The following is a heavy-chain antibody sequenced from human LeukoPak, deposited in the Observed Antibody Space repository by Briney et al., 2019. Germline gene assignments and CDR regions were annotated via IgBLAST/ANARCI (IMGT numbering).Heavy chain of an antibody. D-gene: IGHD4-17*01. CDR1: GFTFSDYY. CDR3: ARSHMYGDYGEDI. Sequence: GGSLRLSCAASGFTFSDYYMIWIRQAPGKGLEWVSYISSRSGSSIYYADSVKGRFTITRDNANNTLYLQMNSLRAEDAAIYYCARSHMYGDYGEDIWGPGTVVAVSS. CDR2: ISSRSGSSI. V-gene: IGHV3-11*04. J-gene: IGHJ3*02.